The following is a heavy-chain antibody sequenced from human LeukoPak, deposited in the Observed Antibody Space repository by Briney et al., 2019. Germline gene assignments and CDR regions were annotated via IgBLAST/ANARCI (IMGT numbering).Heavy chain of an antibody. D-gene: IGHD3-22*01. V-gene: IGHV3-7*01. CDR3: ARGIDDYSGYAY. Sequence: GGSLRLSCAASGFTLSRYWMSWVRQAPGKGLEWVANIKQDGSEKNYVDSVKGRFTISRDNADNSLYLQMNSLTAEDTAVYYCARGIDDYSGYAYWGQGTLVTVSS. CDR1: GFTLSRYW. J-gene: IGHJ4*02. CDR2: IKQDGSEK.